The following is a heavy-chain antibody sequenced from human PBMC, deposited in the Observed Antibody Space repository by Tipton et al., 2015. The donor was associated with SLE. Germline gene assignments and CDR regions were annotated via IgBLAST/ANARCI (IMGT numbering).Heavy chain of an antibody. V-gene: IGHV4-59*01. J-gene: IGHJ4*02. D-gene: IGHD2-21*02. Sequence: TLSLTCTVSGGSISSYYWSWIRQPPGKGLEWIGYIYYSGSTNYNPSLKSQVTISVDTSQNQFSLKLSSVTAADTAVYYCARWGDSRDPKDHWGQGTLLTVSS. CDR2: IYYSGST. CDR1: GGSISSYY. CDR3: ARWGDSRDPKDH.